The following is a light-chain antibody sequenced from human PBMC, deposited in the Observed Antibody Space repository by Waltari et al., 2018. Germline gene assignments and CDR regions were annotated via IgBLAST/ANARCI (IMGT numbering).Light chain of an antibody. CDR2: DAS. J-gene: IGKJ3*01. CDR3: QQYDNLPG. Sequence: DIQMTQSPSSLSASVGDRVTITCQASQDISNYLNWYQQKPGKAPKLLIYDASNLETGVPSRFSGSGSGTDFTFTISSLQPEDIATYYCQQYDNLPGFGPETKVDIK. CDR1: QDISNY. V-gene: IGKV1-33*01.